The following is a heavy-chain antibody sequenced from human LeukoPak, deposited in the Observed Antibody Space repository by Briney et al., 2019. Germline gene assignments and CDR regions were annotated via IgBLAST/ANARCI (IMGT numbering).Heavy chain of an antibody. Sequence: GGSLRLSCAASGFTFSGSAMHWGRQASGKGLEGVGRIRSKANSYATADAASVKGRFTISRDDSKNTAYLQMNSLKTEDTAVYYCTRHGKAAADYWGQGTLVTVSS. CDR3: TRHGKAAADY. CDR2: IRSKANSYAT. CDR1: GFTFSGSA. V-gene: IGHV3-73*01. D-gene: IGHD6-13*01. J-gene: IGHJ4*02.